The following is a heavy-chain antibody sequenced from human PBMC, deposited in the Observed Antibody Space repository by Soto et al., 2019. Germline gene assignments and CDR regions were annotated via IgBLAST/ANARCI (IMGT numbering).Heavy chain of an antibody. Sequence: SETLSLTCTVSGGSIISGDYYWIWIRQPPGKGLEWIGYIYYSGSTYYNPSLKSRVTISVDTSKNQFSLKLSSVTAADTAVYYCARELVAGNIFDYWGQGTRVTVSS. CDR1: GGSIISGDYY. D-gene: IGHD6-19*01. V-gene: IGHV4-30-4*01. J-gene: IGHJ4*02. CDR3: ARELVAGNIFDY. CDR2: IYYSGST.